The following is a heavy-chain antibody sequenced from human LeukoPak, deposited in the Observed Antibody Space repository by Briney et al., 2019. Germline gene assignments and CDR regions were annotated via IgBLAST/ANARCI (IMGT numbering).Heavy chain of an antibody. CDR1: RFPFSNFA. CDR3: AKSGPYCSSTTCNYFDY. Sequence: GGSLRLSCAASRFPFSNFAMSWVRQAPGKGLEWVSTISGSAYSTYYADSVKGRFTISRDNSKNALFLQMNSLSAEDTAVYYCAKSGPYCSSTTCNYFDYWGQGTLVTVSS. D-gene: IGHD2-2*01. J-gene: IGHJ4*02. V-gene: IGHV3-23*01. CDR2: ISGSAYST.